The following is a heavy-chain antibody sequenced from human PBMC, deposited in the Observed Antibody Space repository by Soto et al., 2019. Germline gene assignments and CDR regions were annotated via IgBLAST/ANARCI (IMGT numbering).Heavy chain of an antibody. CDR3: ARGPQLFLEYYDSSGYSPGLWAEYFQH. V-gene: IGHV3-48*02. CDR2: ISSSSSTI. J-gene: IGHJ1*01. Sequence: GGSLRLSCAASGFTFSSYSMNWVRQAPGKGLEWVSYISSSSSTIYYADSVKGRFTISRDNAKNSLYLQMNSLRDEDTAVYYCARGPQLFLEYYDSSGYSPGLWAEYFQHWGQGTLVTVSS. CDR1: GFTFSSYS. D-gene: IGHD3-22*01.